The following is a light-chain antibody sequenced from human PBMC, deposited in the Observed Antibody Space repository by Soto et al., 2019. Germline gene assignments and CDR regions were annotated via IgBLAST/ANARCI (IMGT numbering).Light chain of an antibody. J-gene: IGLJ2*01. CDR2: DNN. Sequence: QSVSTQPPSVSAAPGQKVTISCSGSSSNIGNNYVSWYQQLPGTAPKLLIYDNNKRPSGIPDRFSGSKSGTSGTLDITGLQTGDEADYYCATWDGSLPAEVFGGGTKLTVL. V-gene: IGLV1-51*01. CDR1: SSNIGNNY. CDR3: ATWDGSLPAEV.